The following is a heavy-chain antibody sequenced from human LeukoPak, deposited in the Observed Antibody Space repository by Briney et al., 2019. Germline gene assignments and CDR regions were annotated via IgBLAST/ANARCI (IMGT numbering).Heavy chain of an antibody. J-gene: IGHJ4*02. CDR2: IKQDGSEK. CDR3: ASGYTASTF. Sequence: GGSLRLSCAASGFTFSDYWVTWVRQAPGKGLEWVANIKQDGSEKYFVDSVKGRFTISRDNVRDSVYLQMSSLRDEDTALYYCASGYTASTFWGQGTLVTVSS. D-gene: IGHD5-24*01. CDR1: GFTFSDYW. V-gene: IGHV3-7*01.